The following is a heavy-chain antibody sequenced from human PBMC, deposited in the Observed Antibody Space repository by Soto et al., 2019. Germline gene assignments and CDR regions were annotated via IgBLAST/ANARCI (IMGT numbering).Heavy chain of an antibody. J-gene: IGHJ6*03. D-gene: IGHD3-3*01. CDR1: GFTVSSNY. CDR2: IYSGGST. Sequence: GGSLRLSCAASGFTVSSNYMSWVRQAPGKGLEWVSVIYSGGSTYYADSVKGRFTISRHNSKNTLYLQMNSLRAEDTAVNYCASTRITIFGVVNPPSNYYYYYMDVWGKGTTVTVSS. CDR3: ASTRITIFGVVNPPSNYYYYYMDV. V-gene: IGHV3-53*04.